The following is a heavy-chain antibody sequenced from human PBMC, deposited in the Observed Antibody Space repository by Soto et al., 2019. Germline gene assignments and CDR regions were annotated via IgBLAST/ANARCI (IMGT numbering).Heavy chain of an antibody. Sequence: QVQLQESGPGLVKPSQTLSLTCTVSGGSISSRDYYWTWVRQSPGKGLEWIGYIYYSGSTFYNPSLKGRVSISVDTSKNQFSLKVTSVTAADTAVYYCARDVISDDDYIISMDVWGQGTTVTFS. CDR1: GGSISSRDYY. CDR3: ARDVISDDDYIISMDV. D-gene: IGHD4-4*01. CDR2: IYYSGST. J-gene: IGHJ6*02. V-gene: IGHV4-30-4*01.